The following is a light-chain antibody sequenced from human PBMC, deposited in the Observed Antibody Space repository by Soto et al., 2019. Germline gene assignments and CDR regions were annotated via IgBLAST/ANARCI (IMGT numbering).Light chain of an antibody. CDR1: QDISNY. V-gene: IGKV1-33*01. CDR2: DAS. CDR3: QKYNSAPRT. Sequence: DIQMTQSPSSLSASVGDRVTITCQASQDISNYLNWYQQKPGKAPKLLIYDASNLETGVPSRFSGSGSGTDFTLTISSLQPEDVATYYCQKYNSAPRTFGRGTKVDIK. J-gene: IGKJ1*01.